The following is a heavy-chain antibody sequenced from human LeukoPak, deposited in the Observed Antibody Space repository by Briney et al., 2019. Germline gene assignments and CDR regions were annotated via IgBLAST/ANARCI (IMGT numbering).Heavy chain of an antibody. CDR3: ARGGGLDV. CDR1: GFTFSNYG. V-gene: IGHV3-7*03. Sequence: GTSLRLPCAASGFTFSNYGMNWARQAPGKGLEWVASINHNGNVNYYVDSVKGRFTISRDNAKNSLYLQMSNLRAEDTAVYFCARGGGLDVWGQGATVTVSS. CDR2: INHNGNVN. D-gene: IGHD3-16*01. J-gene: IGHJ6*02.